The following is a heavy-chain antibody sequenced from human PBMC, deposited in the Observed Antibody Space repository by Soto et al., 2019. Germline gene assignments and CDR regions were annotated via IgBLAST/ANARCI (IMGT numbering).Heavy chain of an antibody. CDR3: ARATYDSSTYYLDY. V-gene: IGHV4-30-4*01. J-gene: IGHJ4*02. Sequence: QVQLQESGPGLVKPSQTLSHTCTVPGACISGGDYYWTWIRQPPGKGLEWIGSIYYTGNTYSNPSLESRLSISVDPSNNQFALRLTSVTAPDTAIYYCARATYDSSTYYLDYWGQGTLVTVSS. CDR1: GACISGGDYY. CDR2: IYYTGNT. D-gene: IGHD3-22*01.